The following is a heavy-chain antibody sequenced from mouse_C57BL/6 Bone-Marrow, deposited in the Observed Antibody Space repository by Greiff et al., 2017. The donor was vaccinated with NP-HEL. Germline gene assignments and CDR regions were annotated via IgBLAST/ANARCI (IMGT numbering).Heavy chain of an antibody. V-gene: IGHV2-2*01. CDR3: ARNYYYGSSYGDWYFDV. Sequence: QVQLKESGPGLVQPSQSLSITCTVSGFSLTSYGVHWVRQSPGKGLEWLGVIWSGGSTDYNAAFISRLTISKDNSKSQVFFKMNSLQADDTALYYCARNYYYGSSYGDWYFDVWGTGTTVTVSS. CDR1: GFSLTSYG. J-gene: IGHJ1*03. CDR2: IWSGGST. D-gene: IGHD1-1*01.